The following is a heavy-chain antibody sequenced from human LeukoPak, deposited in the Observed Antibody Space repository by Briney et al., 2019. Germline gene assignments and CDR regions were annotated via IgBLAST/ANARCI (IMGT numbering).Heavy chain of an antibody. CDR3: ARLVGLSTTASY. J-gene: IGHJ4*02. Sequence: ASVKVSCKASGYTFIGYYLHWVRRAPGQGLEWMGWINPTSGGTNYAQKFQDRVTMTRDTSIDTAYMKLSRLTSDDTAVYYCARLVGLSTTASYWGQGTLVIVSS. D-gene: IGHD5/OR15-5a*01. CDR2: INPTSGGT. CDR1: GYTFIGYY. V-gene: IGHV1-2*02.